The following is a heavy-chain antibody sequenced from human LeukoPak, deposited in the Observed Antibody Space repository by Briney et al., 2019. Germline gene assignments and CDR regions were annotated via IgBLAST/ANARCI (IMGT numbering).Heavy chain of an antibody. CDR3: GRDALVGYFSYYYMDV. J-gene: IGHJ6*03. CDR2: ISNSGST. CDR1: GGAITSHY. D-gene: IGHD2-15*01. V-gene: IGHV4-59*11. Sequence: SETLSLTCTVSGGAITSHYWTWIRQSPVKGLEWIGDISNSGSTSYNPSLKSRVTISIDTSKNQFSLKLSFVTAADTAVYYCGRDALVGYFSYYYMDVWGKGTTVTVSS.